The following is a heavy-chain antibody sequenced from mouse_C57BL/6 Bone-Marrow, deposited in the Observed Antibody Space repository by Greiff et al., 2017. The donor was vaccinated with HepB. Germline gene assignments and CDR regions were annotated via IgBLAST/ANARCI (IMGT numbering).Heavy chain of an antibody. CDR1: GFNIKDDY. CDR2: IDPENGDT. V-gene: IGHV14-4*01. J-gene: IGHJ4*01. CDR3: TTGAMDY. Sequence: DVKLVESGAELVRPGASVKLSCTASGFNIKDDYMHWVKQRPEQGLEWIGWIDPENGDTEYASKFQGKATITADTSSNTAYLQLSSLTSEDTAVYYCTTGAMDYWGQGTSVTVSS.